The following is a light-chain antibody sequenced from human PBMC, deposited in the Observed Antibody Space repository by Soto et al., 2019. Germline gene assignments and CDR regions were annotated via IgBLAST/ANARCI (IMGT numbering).Light chain of an antibody. CDR3: MQAAQTRT. J-gene: IGKJ1*01. CDR1: QSLLHRSGHYF. Sequence: DIVMNQSPSSLSVTPGEPASISCRSSQSLLHRSGHYFLNWYLQKPGQSPQLLIYWGSHRASGVPDRFSGSGSGTDFTLQIRGVEAEDVGVYYCMQAAQTRTFGQGTKVEIK. CDR2: WGS. V-gene: IGKV2-28*01.